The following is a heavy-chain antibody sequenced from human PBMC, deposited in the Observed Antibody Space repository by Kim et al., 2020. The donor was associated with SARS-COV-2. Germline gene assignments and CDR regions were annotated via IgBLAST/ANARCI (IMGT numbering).Heavy chain of an antibody. D-gene: IGHD2-21*02. J-gene: IGHJ6*02. Sequence: GESLKISCKGSGYSFTSYWIGWVRQMPGKGLEWMGIIYPGDSDTRYSPSFQGQVTISADKSISTTYLQWSSLKASDTAMYYCAGTYCGGDCYSGYYYYGMDVWGQGTTVTVSS. V-gene: IGHV5-51*01. CDR2: IYPGDSDT. CDR3: AGTYCGGDCYSGYYYYGMDV. CDR1: GYSFTSYW.